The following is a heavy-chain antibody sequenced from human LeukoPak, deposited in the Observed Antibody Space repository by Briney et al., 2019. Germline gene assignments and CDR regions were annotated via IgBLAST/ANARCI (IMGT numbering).Heavy chain of an antibody. CDR1: GFTFSDYD. J-gene: IGHJ6*02. CDR3: VRARSSDPNNNYNMDV. V-gene: IGHV3-13*01. Sequence: QSGGSLRLSCAASGFTFSDYDMHWARQVTGRGLEWVSAIGIGGDTYYPGSVKGRFTISRENAKNFVYLQMNSLGAGDTAVYYCVRARSSDPNNNYNMDVWGPGTTVTVSS. CDR2: IGIGGDT. D-gene: IGHD1/OR15-1a*01.